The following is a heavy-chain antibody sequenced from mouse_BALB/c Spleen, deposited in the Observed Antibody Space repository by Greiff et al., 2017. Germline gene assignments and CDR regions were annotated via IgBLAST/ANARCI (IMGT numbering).Heavy chain of an antibody. Sequence: VQLQQSGPGLVKPGASVKMSCKASGFTFTSYVMHWVKQKPGQGLEWIGYINPYNDGTKYNEKFKGKATLSTDKSSSTAYMELSSLTSEDSAVYYCAREGLLAALAYWGQGTSVTVSA. CDR1: GFTFTSYV. J-gene: IGHJ4*01. CDR2: INPYNDGT. D-gene: IGHD2-3*01. CDR3: AREGLLAALAY. V-gene: IGHV1-14*01.